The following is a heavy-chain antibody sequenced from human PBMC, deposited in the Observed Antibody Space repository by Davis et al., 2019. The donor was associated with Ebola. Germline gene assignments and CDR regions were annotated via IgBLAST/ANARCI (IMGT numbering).Heavy chain of an antibody. J-gene: IGHJ5*02. CDR2: INSDGSST. D-gene: IGHD3-10*01. V-gene: IGHV3-74*01. CDR3: ATRGP. Sequence: HTGGSLRLSCAASGFTFSSYWMHWVRQAPGKGLVWVSRINSDGSSTSYADSVKGRFTISADTSKNTLYLQMNSLRVDDTAVYYCATRGPWGQGTLVTVSS. CDR1: GFTFSSYW.